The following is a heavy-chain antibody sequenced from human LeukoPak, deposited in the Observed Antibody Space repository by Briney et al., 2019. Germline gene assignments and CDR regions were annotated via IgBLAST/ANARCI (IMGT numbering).Heavy chain of an antibody. Sequence: GGSLRLSCAASGFTVSTNYMSWVRQAPGKGLEWVSLISGDGSNTYYADSVKGRFTISRDNSKNSLYLQMNSLRIEDTAFYYCAKDRKDWGLFDYWGQGTLVTVSS. D-gene: IGHD7-27*01. CDR3: AKDRKDWGLFDY. CDR2: ISGDGSNT. V-gene: IGHV3-43*02. J-gene: IGHJ4*02. CDR1: GFTVSTNY.